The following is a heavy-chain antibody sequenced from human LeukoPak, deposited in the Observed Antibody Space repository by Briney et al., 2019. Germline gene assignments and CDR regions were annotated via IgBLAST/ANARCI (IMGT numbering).Heavy chain of an antibody. CDR1: GDSISSSGHW. V-gene: IGHV4-39*02. D-gene: IGHD6-19*01. Sequence: KASETLSLTCTVSGDSISSSGHWWGWIRQPPGEGLEWIGSISYSGSPSYNPSLKSRVTISVDTSKSQLSLRLSSVTAADTAVYYCARDRGAVAGYVFDYWGQGTLVTVSS. CDR2: ISYSGSP. CDR3: ARDRGAVAGYVFDY. J-gene: IGHJ4*02.